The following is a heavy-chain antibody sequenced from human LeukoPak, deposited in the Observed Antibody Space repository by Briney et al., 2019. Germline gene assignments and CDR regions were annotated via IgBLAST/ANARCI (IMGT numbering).Heavy chain of an antibody. J-gene: IGHJ3*02. D-gene: IGHD6-13*01. CDR3: ATLAAAGTLDAFDI. CDR2: FDPEDGET. Sequence: ASVKVSCKVSGYTLTELSMHWVRQAPGKGLEWMGGFDPEDGETIYAQKFQGRVTMTEDTSTDTAYVELSSLRSEDTAVYYCATLAAAGTLDAFDIWGQGTMVTVSS. CDR1: GYTLTELS. V-gene: IGHV1-24*01.